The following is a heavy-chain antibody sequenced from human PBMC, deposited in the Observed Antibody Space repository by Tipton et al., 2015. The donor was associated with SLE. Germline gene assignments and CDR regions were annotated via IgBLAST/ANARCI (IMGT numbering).Heavy chain of an antibody. Sequence: LRLSCAVYGGSISSHYWSWIRQPPGKGLEWIGYIYYSGSTNYNPSLKSRVTISVDTSKNQFSLKLSSVTAADTAVYYCARDMTTGYYYGMDVWGQGTTVTVSS. J-gene: IGHJ6*02. CDR1: GGSISSHY. CDR2: IYYSGST. CDR3: ARDMTTGYYYGMDV. D-gene: IGHD4-11*01. V-gene: IGHV4-59*11.